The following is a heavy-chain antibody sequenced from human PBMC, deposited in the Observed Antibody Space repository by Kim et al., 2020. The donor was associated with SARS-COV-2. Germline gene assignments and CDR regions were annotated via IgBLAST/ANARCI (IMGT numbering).Heavy chain of an antibody. V-gene: IGHV3-11*01. J-gene: IGHJ4*02. D-gene: IGHD5-12*01. CDR3: ARDQVWDGGYRLDY. CDR2: ISSSGSTI. Sequence: GGSLRLSCAASGFTFSDYYMSWIRQAPGKGMEWDSYISSSGSTIYYADSVKGRFTISRDNAKNSLYLQMNSLRAEDTAVYYCARDQVWDGGYRLDYWGQGTLVTVSS. CDR1: GFTFSDYY.